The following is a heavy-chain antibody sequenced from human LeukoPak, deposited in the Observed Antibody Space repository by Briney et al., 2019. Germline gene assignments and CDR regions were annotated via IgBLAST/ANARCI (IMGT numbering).Heavy chain of an antibody. D-gene: IGHD3-3*01. V-gene: IGHV1-46*01. CDR2: INPSGGST. CDR1: GYIFTSYN. CDR3: ARASRFLEWLRSEKDGFDP. Sequence: ASVKVSCKASGYIFTSYNIYWVRQAPGQGLEWMGIINPSGGSTSYAQKFQGRVTMTRDTSTSTVYMELSSLRSEDTAVYYCARASRFLEWLRSEKDGFDPWGQGTLVTVSS. J-gene: IGHJ5*02.